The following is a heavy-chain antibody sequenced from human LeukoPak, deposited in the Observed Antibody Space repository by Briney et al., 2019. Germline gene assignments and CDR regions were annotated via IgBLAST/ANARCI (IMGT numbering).Heavy chain of an antibody. CDR1: GGSFSGYH. J-gene: IGHJ5*02. CDR3: ARLSLKYYYGSGSYYNAPFDP. CDR2: INHSGST. Sequence: PSETLSLTCAVYGGSFSGYHWSWIRQPPGKGLEWIGEINHSGSTNYNPSLKSRVTISVDTSKNQFSLKLSSVTAADTAVYYCARLSLKYYYGSGSYYNAPFDPWGQGTLVTVSS. V-gene: IGHV4-34*01. D-gene: IGHD3-10*01.